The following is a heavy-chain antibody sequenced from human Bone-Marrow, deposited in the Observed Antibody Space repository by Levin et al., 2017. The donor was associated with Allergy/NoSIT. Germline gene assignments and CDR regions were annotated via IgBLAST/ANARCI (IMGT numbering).Heavy chain of an antibody. CDR1: GGSFSGYY. V-gene: IGHV4-34*01. J-gene: IGHJ6*03. CDR2: INHSGST. CDR3: AREQPRITIFGVVRPLYYMDV. D-gene: IGHD3-3*01. Sequence: SSETLSLTCAVYGGSFSGYYWSWIRQPPGKGLEWIGEINHSGSTNYNPSLKSRVTISVDTSKNQFSLKLSSVTAADTAVYYCAREQPRITIFGVVRPLYYMDVWGKGTTVTVSS.